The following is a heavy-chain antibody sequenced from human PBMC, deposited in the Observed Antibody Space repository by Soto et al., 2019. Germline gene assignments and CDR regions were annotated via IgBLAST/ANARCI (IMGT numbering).Heavy chain of an antibody. J-gene: IGHJ4*02. CDR2: ISWNSGSI. CDR3: AKGMDYGLTTMGIDY. CDR1: GFTFDDYA. Sequence: LRLSCAASGFTFDDYAMHWVRQAPGKGLELVSGISWNSGSIGYADSVKGRFTISRDNAKNSLYLQMNSLRAEDTALYYCAKGMDYGLTTMGIDYWGQGTLVTVSS. V-gene: IGHV3-9*01. D-gene: IGHD5-18*01.